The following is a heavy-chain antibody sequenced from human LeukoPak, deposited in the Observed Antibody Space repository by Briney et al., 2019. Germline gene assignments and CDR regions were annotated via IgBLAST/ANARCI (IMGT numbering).Heavy chain of an antibody. CDR3: AKQSPDSSGWYDFDY. CDR2: INYSGRT. J-gene: IGHJ4*02. Sequence: SETLSLTCTVSGDSISSFYWNWLRQPPGKGLEWIAYINYSGRTNYNPSLKSRVTISIHTSKNQFCLKLSSVTAADTAVYYCAKQSPDSSGWYDFDYWGQGTLVTVSS. CDR1: GDSISSFY. V-gene: IGHV4-59*08. D-gene: IGHD6-19*01.